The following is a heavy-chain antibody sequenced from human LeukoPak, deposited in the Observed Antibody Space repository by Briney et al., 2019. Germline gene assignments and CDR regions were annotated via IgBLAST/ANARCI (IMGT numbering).Heavy chain of an antibody. J-gene: IGHJ2*01. CDR2: IYTSGST. Sequence: SETLSFTCTVSGGSISSYYWSWIRQPAGKGLEWIGRIYTSGSTNYNPSLKSRITMSVDTSKNQFSLKLSSVTAADTAVYYCARDPAPGRGYWYFDLWGRGTLVTVSS. CDR3: ARDPAPGRGYWYFDL. V-gene: IGHV4-4*07. D-gene: IGHD3-10*01. CDR1: GGSISSYY.